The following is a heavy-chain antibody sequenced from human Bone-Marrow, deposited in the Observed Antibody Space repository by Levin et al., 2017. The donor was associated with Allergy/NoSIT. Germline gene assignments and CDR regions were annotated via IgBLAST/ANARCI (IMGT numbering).Heavy chain of an antibody. D-gene: IGHD3-3*01. Sequence: RPSETLSLTCAVSGGSISSNNWWSWVRQPPGKGLEWIGEIFHSGNTNYNPSLKSRVTISVDKSKNQFSLKLSSVTAADTAVYYCARNGFFDFWSGQERNYSFDFWGQGTLVTVSS. CDR1: GGSISSNNW. CDR2: IFHSGNT. J-gene: IGHJ4*02. V-gene: IGHV4-4*02. CDR3: ARNGFFDFWSGQERNYSFDF.